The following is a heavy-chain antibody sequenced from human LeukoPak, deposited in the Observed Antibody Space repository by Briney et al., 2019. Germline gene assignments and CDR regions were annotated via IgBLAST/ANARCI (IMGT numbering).Heavy chain of an antibody. CDR3: ARDSSNWAFDY. CDR1: GYIFTSYN. D-gene: IGHD4-11*01. J-gene: IGHJ4*02. Sequence: ASVKVSCKASGYIFTSYNMHWVRQAPGQGLEWMGIINPSGGSTSYAQKFQGRVTMTGDTSTSTVYMELSSLRSEDTAVYYCARDSSNWAFDYWGQGTLVTVSS. V-gene: IGHV1-46*01. CDR2: INPSGGST.